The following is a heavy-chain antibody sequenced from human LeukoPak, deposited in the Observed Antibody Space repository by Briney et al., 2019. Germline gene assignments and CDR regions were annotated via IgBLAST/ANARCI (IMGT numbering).Heavy chain of an antibody. D-gene: IGHD2-2*01. CDR2: ISSSSSYI. CDR3: AADSNPGCRSTSCYGGL. V-gene: IGHV3-21*01. Sequence: GGSLRLSCAASGFTFSSYSMNWVRQAPGKGLEWVSSISSSSSYIYYADSVKGRFTISRDNAKNSLYLQMNSLRAEDTAVYYCAADSNPGCRSTSCYGGLWGQGTLVTVSS. CDR1: GFTFSSYS. J-gene: IGHJ4*02.